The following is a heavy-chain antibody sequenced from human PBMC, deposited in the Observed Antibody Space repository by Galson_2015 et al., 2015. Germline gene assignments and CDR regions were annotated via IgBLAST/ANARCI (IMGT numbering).Heavy chain of an antibody. J-gene: IGHJ4*02. CDR3: ARDRSGYYYFDY. Sequence: SLRLSCAASGFTFSSYAMHWVRQAPGKGLEWVAVISYDGSNKYYADSVKGRFTISRDNSKNTLYLQMNSLRAEDTAVYYCARDRSGYYYFDYWGQGTLVTVSS. CDR1: GFTFSSYA. V-gene: IGHV3-30-3*01. D-gene: IGHD3-22*01. CDR2: ISYDGSNK.